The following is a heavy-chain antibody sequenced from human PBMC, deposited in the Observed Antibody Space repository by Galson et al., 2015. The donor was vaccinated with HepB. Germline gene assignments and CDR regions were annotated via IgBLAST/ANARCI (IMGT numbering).Heavy chain of an antibody. CDR3: ARALYSSSSRPPGRAFDI. CDR2: INPNSGGT. D-gene: IGHD6-13*01. Sequence: SVKVSCKASGYTFTGYYMHWVRQAPGQGLEWMGRINPNSGGTNYAQKFQGRVTMTRDTSISTAYMELSRLRSDDTAVYYCARALYSSSSRPPGRAFDIWGQGTMVTVSS. CDR1: GYTFTGYY. J-gene: IGHJ3*02. V-gene: IGHV1-2*06.